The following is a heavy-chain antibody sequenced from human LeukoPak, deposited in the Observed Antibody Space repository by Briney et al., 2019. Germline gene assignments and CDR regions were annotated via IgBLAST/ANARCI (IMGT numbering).Heavy chain of an antibody. V-gene: IGHV1-18*01. CDR1: GYTFTSYG. CDR2: ISAYNGNT. D-gene: IGHD3-10*01. Sequence: ASVKVSCKASGYTFTSYGISWVRQAPGQGLEWMGWISAYNGNTNYAQKLQGRVTMTTDTSTSTAYMELRSLRSDDTAVYYCARESVPQGVEFPVGDAFDIWGQGTMVTVSS. J-gene: IGHJ3*02. CDR3: ARESVPQGVEFPVGDAFDI.